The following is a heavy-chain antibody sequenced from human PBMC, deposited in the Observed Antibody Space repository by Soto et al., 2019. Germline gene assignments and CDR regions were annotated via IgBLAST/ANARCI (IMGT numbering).Heavy chain of an antibody. CDR3: ARGHLPGGNSFYFDY. Sequence: SETLSLTCTVSGGSLSSSTYYWGWIRQPPGKGLEWIGSIYYSGSTYSNPSLKSRVTISVDTSKNQFSLRLSSVTAADTAEYYCARGHLPGGNSFYFDYWGQGSRVTVSS. J-gene: IGHJ4*02. D-gene: IGHD4-4*01. CDR2: IYYSGST. CDR1: GGSLSSSTYY. V-gene: IGHV4-39*01.